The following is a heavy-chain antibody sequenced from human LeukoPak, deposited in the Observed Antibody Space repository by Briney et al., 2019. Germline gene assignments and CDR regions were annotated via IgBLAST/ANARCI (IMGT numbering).Heavy chain of an antibody. Sequence: PSETLSLTCTVSSDSISNSAYHWGWIRQPPGRGLEWIGTIYYNRGTYYNPSLKSRVTISVDTSKNQFSLKLSSVTAADTAVYYCARQMAQGAFDIWGQGAMVTVSS. CDR3: ARQMAQGAFDI. J-gene: IGHJ3*02. V-gene: IGHV4-39*01. CDR2: IYYNRGT. CDR1: SDSISNSAYH. D-gene: IGHD5-24*01.